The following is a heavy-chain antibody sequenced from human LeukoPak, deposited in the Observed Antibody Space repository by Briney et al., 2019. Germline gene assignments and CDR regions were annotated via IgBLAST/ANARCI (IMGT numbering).Heavy chain of an antibody. CDR2: IYPGDSDT. CDR3: ARLKDTAMAIFDY. Sequence: GESLKISGKGSGYSFTSSGSGWWRQMPGKGLEWMGIIYPGDSDTRYSPSFQGQVTISADKSISTAYLQWSSLKASDTAMYYCARLKDTAMAIFDYWGQGTLVTVSS. V-gene: IGHV5-51*01. D-gene: IGHD5-18*01. J-gene: IGHJ4*02. CDR1: GYSFTSSG.